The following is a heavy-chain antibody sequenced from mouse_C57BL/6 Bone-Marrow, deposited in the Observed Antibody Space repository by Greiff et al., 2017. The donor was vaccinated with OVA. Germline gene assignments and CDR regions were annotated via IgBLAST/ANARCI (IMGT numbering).Heavy chain of an antibody. CDR2: IWSGGST. CDR3: ASITTVVAPWYFDV. J-gene: IGHJ1*03. D-gene: IGHD1-1*01. Sequence: QVQLQQSGPGLVQPSQSLSITCTVSGFSLTSYGVHWVRQSPGKGLEWLGVIWSGGSTDYNAAFISRLSISKYNSKSQVFFKMNSLQADDTAIYYCASITTVVAPWYFDVWGTGTTVTVSS. CDR1: GFSLTSYG. V-gene: IGHV2-2*01.